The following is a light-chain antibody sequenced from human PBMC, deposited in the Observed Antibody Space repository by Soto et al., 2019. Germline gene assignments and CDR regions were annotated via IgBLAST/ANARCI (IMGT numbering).Light chain of an antibody. V-gene: IGLV1-44*01. J-gene: IGLJ1*01. CDR3: AAWDASLSACV. Sequence: SVLTQPPSASGTPGQRVTISCSGSTFNIGSNTVTWYQQLPGTAPKLLIYSNQRPSGVPDRFSGSRPGTSASLAIVGLRSEDEAIYYCAAWDASLSACVFGNGTKGTVL. CDR2: SN. CDR1: TFNIGSNT.